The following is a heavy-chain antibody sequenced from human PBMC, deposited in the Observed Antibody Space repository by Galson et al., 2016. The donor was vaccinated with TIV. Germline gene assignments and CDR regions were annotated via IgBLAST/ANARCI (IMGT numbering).Heavy chain of an antibody. V-gene: IGHV1-24*01. D-gene: IGHD2/OR15-2a*01. CDR3: ATVAWFPGLSLDS. J-gene: IGHJ4*02. Sequence: SVKVSCKVSGDSLSDLSMHWVRQAPGKGLEWMGGFDPEAGRTIYAQKFHGRVTLSEDTSTDTAYMQLNNLASDDTAVYYCATVAWFPGLSLDSWGQGTLVTVSS. CDR1: GDSLSDLS. CDR2: FDPEAGRT.